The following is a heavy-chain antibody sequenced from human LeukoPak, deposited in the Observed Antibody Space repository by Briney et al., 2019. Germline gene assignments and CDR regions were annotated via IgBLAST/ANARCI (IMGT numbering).Heavy chain of an antibody. CDR2: IKQDGSEK. CDR1: GFTFSSYW. D-gene: IGHD3-22*01. CDR3: ATPIGSYYDSSGYYYY. Sequence: GGSLRLSCAASGFTFSSYWMSWVRQAQGKGLEWVANIKQDGSEKYYVDSVKGRFTISRDNAKNSLYLQMNSLRAEDTAVYYCATPIGSYYDSSGYYYYWGQGTLVTVSS. J-gene: IGHJ4*02. V-gene: IGHV3-7*01.